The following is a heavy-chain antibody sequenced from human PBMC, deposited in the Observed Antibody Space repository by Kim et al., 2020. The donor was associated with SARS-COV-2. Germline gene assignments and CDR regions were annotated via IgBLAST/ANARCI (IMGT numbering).Heavy chain of an antibody. CDR2: INSNGGST. Sequence: GGSLRLSCSASGFTFSSYAMHWVRQAPGKGLEYVSAINSNGGSTYYADSVKGRFIISRDNYKNTLYHLKSSLRAEDTAVYYCVKPLGESQHRHAFDIWG. D-gene: IGHD2-2*01. J-gene: IGHJ3*02. CDR1: GFTFSSYA. CDR3: VKPLGESQHRHAFDI. V-gene: IGHV3-64D*09.